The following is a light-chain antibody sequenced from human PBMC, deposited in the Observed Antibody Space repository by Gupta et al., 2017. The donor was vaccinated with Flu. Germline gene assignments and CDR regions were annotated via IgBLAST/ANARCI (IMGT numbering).Light chain of an antibody. CDR3: SAYTGKSTLVL. CDR2: EVN. J-gene: IGLJ2*01. Sequence: QSALTQPASVSASPGQSITISCTGSSSDIGGYIYVSWYQHHPGQGPKLWLYEVNHRASGVSSRFSASKSGNTASLTISGLQADDEATYYCSAYTGKSTLVLFGGGTKLTVL. CDR1: SSDIGGYIY. V-gene: IGLV2-14*01.